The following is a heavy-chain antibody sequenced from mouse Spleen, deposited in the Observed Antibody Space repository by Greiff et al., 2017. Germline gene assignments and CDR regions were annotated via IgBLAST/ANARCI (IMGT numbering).Heavy chain of an antibody. D-gene: IGHD1-1*01. CDR3: ARRAYGSSNYYAMDY. CDR1: GFTFSDYG. Sequence: EVQRVESGGGLVKPGGSLKLSCAASGFTFSDYGMAWVRQAPGKGPEWVAFISNLAYSIYYADTVTGRFTISRENAKNTLYLEMSSLRSEDTAMYYCARRAYGSSNYYAMDYWGQGTSVTVSS. CDR2: ISNLAYSI. J-gene: IGHJ4*01. V-gene: IGHV5-15*01.